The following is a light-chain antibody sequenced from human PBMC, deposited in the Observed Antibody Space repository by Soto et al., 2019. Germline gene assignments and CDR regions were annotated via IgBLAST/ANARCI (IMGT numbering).Light chain of an antibody. CDR3: GTLDSSLSAVV. CDR2: DNN. CDR1: SSNIGTNY. Sequence: QSVLTQPPSVSAAPGQRVTISCSGSSSNIGTNYVSWYQHRPGTAPKLLIYDNNKRPSGIPDRFSGSKSGTSATLGITGLQTGDEADYYCGTLDSSLSAVVFGGGTKLTVL. V-gene: IGLV1-51*01. J-gene: IGLJ2*01.